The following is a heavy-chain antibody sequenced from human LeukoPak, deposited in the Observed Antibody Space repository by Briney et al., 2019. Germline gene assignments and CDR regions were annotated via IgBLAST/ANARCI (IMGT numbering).Heavy chain of an antibody. V-gene: IGHV4-4*07. CDR2: IYTSGST. D-gene: IGHD2-21*01. CDR1: GGSISSYY. Sequence: PSETLSLTCTVSGGSISSYYWSWIRQPAGKGLEWIGRIYTSGSTNYNPSLKSRVTMSVDTSKNQFSLKLSSVTAADTAVYYCARRGPIVVGNYFDYWGQGTLVTVSS. CDR3: ARRGPIVVGNYFDY. J-gene: IGHJ4*02.